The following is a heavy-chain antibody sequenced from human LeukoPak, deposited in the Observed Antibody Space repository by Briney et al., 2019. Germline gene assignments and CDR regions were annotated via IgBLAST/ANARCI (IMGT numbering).Heavy chain of an antibody. CDR3: ARGRIVVVPAAHQRGWFDP. Sequence: SETLSLTCAVYGGSFSGYYWSWIRQPPGKGLEWIGEINHSGSTNYNPSLKSRVTISVDTSKNQFSLKLSSVTAADTAVYYCARGRIVVVPAAHQRGWFDPWGQGTLVNVSS. D-gene: IGHD2-2*01. CDR2: INHSGST. V-gene: IGHV4-34*01. CDR1: GGSFSGYY. J-gene: IGHJ5*02.